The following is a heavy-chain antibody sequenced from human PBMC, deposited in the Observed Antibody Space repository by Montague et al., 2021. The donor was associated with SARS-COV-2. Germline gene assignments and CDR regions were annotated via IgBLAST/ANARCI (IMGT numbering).Heavy chain of an antibody. CDR1: GGSINDHY. D-gene: IGHD3-22*01. CDR2: ISSNGTT. CDR3: ARRGYYDSAGYHWHLDL. J-gene: IGHJ2*01. V-gene: IGHV4-4*09. Sequence: SETLSLTCTVSGGSINDHYRSWIRQSPGKGLEWIGYISSNGTTNYNPSFKSRVTLSADASRNEFSLKLASVTAADTAVYFCARRGYYDSAGYHWHLDLWGRGMVVTVSS.